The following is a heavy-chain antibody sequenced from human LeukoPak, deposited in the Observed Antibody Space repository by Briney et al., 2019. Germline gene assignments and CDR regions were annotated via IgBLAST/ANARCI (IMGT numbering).Heavy chain of an antibody. J-gene: IGHJ4*02. Sequence: PGGSLRLSCAASRFTLSSYSMGWVRQAPGKGLEWVSAITDSGGDTFYADSVKGRFTISRDNSKNTLYLQMNTRRAEDTAVYYCTKGARELDFWGQGALVTASS. CDR2: ITDSGGDT. CDR3: TKGARELDF. V-gene: IGHV3-23*01. CDR1: RFTLSSYS. D-gene: IGHD1-1*01.